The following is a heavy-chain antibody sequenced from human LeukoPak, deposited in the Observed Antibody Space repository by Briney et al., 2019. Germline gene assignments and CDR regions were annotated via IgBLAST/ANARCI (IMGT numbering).Heavy chain of an antibody. J-gene: IGHJ4*01. Sequence: SVKVSCKASGGTFSSYAISWVRQAPGQGLEWMGGIIPIFGTANYAQKFQGRVTITTDESTSTAYMELRSLRSEDTAVYYCARGLDCSSTSCYANYWGHGTLVTVSS. D-gene: IGHD2-2*01. CDR2: IIPIFGTA. CDR1: GGTFSSYA. V-gene: IGHV1-69*05. CDR3: ARGLDCSSTSCYANY.